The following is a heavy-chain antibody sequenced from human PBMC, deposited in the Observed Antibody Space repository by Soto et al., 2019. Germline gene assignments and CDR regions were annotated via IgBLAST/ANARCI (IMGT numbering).Heavy chain of an antibody. Sequence: QVQLQQWGAGLLKPSETLSLTCAVYGGSFSGYYWSWIRQPPGKGLEWIGEINHSGSTNYNPSLKSRVTISVDTSKNQFSLNLTSVTAADTAVFYCARGVSSSWYDYYYGLDVWGLGTTVTVSS. CDR1: GGSFSGYY. CDR2: INHSGST. J-gene: IGHJ6*02. CDR3: ARGVSSSWYDYYYGLDV. D-gene: IGHD6-13*01. V-gene: IGHV4-34*01.